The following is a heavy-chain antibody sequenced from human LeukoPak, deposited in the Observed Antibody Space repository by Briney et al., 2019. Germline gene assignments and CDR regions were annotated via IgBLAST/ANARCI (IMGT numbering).Heavy chain of an antibody. D-gene: IGHD6-13*01. CDR1: GFTFDDYA. Sequence: GGSLRLSCAASGFTFDDYAMHWVRQAPGKGLEWVSGISWNSGSIGYADSVKGRFTISRDNAKNSLYLQMNSLRAEDTALYYCASAQSYSSSSGDYWGQGTPVTVSS. CDR2: ISWNSGSI. V-gene: IGHV3-9*01. CDR3: ASAQSYSSSSGDY. J-gene: IGHJ4*02.